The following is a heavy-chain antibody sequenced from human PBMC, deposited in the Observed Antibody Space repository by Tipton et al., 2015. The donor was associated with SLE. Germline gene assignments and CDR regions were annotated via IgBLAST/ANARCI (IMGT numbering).Heavy chain of an antibody. CDR3: ARDSAVNFWYFDL. J-gene: IGHJ2*01. CDR1: CGSISDYY. CDR2: MHISGTA. Sequence: GLVKPSETLSLTCNLSCGSISDYYWSWIRQPAGKGLEWIGRMHISGTANYNPSLKSRVTMSFDTSKNLFSLRLTSVTAADTAMYYCARDSAVNFWYFDLWGRGTLVTVSS. V-gene: IGHV4-4*07.